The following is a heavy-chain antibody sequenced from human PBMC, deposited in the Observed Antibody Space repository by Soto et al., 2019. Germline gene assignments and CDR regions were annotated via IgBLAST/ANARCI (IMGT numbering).Heavy chain of an antibody. CDR1: EGTFGGYG. CDR3: ARVGVAGTLKYYFDY. J-gene: IGHJ4*02. CDR2: IIPVFGTA. V-gene: IGHV1-69*12. Sequence: QVQLVQSGAEVKKPGSSVKVSCKASEGTFGGYGINWVRQAPGQGLEWMGGIIPVFGTANYAQKFQGRVTITADASTSTGYMELSSLRSEDTAMYYCARVGVAGTLKYYFDYWGQGTLVTASS. D-gene: IGHD6-19*01.